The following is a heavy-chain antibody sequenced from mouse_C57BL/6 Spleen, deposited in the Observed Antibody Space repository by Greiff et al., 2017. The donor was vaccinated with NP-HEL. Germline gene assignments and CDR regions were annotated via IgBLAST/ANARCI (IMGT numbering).Heavy chain of an antibody. Sequence: VQLQQPGAELVKPGASVKLSCKASGYTFTSYWMQWVKQRPGQGLEWIGEIDPSDSYTNYNQKFKGKATLTVDTSSSTAYMQLSSLTSEDSAVYYCATPYGNYLAWFAYWGQGTLVTVSA. CDR2: IDPSDSYT. J-gene: IGHJ3*01. CDR3: ATPYGNYLAWFAY. V-gene: IGHV1-50*01. CDR1: GYTFTSYW. D-gene: IGHD2-10*02.